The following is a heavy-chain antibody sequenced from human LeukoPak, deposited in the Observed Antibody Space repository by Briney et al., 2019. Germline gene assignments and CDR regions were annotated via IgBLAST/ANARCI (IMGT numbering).Heavy chain of an antibody. Sequence: GGSLRLSCAASGFTVSSNYMSWVRQAPGKGLEWVSDIYSGGSTYYADSVKGRFTISRDNSKNTLYLQMNSLRAEDTAVYYCARGMATISPFDYWGQGTLVTVSS. J-gene: IGHJ4*02. CDR3: ARGMATISPFDY. D-gene: IGHD5-24*01. CDR1: GFTVSSNY. V-gene: IGHV3-53*01. CDR2: IYSGGST.